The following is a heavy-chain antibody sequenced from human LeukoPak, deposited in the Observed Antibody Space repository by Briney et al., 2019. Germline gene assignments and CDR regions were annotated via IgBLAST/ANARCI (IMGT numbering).Heavy chain of an antibody. V-gene: IGHV4-34*01. CDR1: GGSFSGYY. Sequence: SETLSLTCAVYGGSFSGYYWSWIRQPPGKGLEWIGEINHSGSTNYNPSLKSRVTISVDTSKNQFSLKLSSVTAADTAVYYCARGPTTADNWFDPWGQGTLVTVSS. J-gene: IGHJ5*02. CDR3: ARGPTTADNWFDP. CDR2: INHSGST. D-gene: IGHD4-17*01.